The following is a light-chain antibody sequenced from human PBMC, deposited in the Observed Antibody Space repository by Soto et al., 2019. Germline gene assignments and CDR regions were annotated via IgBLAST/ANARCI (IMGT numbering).Light chain of an antibody. CDR1: QSISSW. CDR2: DAS. V-gene: IGKV1-5*01. J-gene: IGKJ4*01. CDR3: QQYNSYLLT. Sequence: DIQMTQSPSTLSASVGDKVTITCRASQSISSWLGWYQQRPGKAPKLLIYDASNLESGVPSRFSGSGSGTEFTLTVSSLQPDDFATYYCQQYNSYLLTFGGGTKVEIK.